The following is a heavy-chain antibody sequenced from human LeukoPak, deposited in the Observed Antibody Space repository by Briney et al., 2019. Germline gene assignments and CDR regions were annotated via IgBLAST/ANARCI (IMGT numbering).Heavy chain of an antibody. D-gene: IGHD5-18*01. V-gene: IGHV3-21*01. CDR2: ISSRSTYI. Sequence: GSLRLPCAASGFTFSSYSMNWVRQTPGKGLEWVSFISSRSTYIYYADSVKGRSTISRDNAKNSLYLQMNSLRAEDTAVYYCAREPTAMILWGQGTLVTVSS. J-gene: IGHJ4*02. CDR3: AREPTAMIL. CDR1: GFTFSSYS.